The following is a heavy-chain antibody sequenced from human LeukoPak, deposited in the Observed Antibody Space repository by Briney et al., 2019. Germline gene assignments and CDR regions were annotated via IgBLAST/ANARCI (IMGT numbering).Heavy chain of an antibody. CDR2: ISSSSSTI. CDR3: AKVSYYDFWSGYLFDY. CDR1: GFTFSSYS. V-gene: IGHV3-48*01. Sequence: GGSLRLSCAASGFTFSSYSMNWVRQAPGKGLEWVSYISSSSSTIYYADSVKGRFTISRDNSKNTLYLQMNSLRAEDTAVYYCAKVSYYDFWSGYLFDYWGQGTLVTVSS. D-gene: IGHD3-3*01. J-gene: IGHJ4*02.